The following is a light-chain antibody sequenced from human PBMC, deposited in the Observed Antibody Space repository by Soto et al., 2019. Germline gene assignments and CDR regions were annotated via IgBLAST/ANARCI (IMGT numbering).Light chain of an antibody. J-gene: IGKJ1*01. CDR3: HQYGSSLWT. CDR1: QSVSSNF. CDR2: GAS. V-gene: IGKV3-20*01. Sequence: PGERATLSCRASQSVSSNFLAWFQQKPGQAPRLLIYGASSRATGIPDRISGSGSGTDFTLTISRLEPEDFAVYYCHQYGSSLWTFGQGTKVDI.